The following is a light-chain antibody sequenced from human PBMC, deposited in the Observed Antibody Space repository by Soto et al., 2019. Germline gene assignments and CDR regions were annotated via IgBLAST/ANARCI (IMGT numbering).Light chain of an antibody. CDR3: MQALETSFT. V-gene: IGKV2-28*01. CDR2: LAS. Sequence: DIVMTQFPLSLPVTPGEPAAISCRSSESLLHRSGYTYLDWYVQKPGQSPQLLIYLASSRASGVPDRISGSGSGTEFTLIISRVEAEDVGIYYCMQALETSFTFGPGTKVDI. J-gene: IGKJ3*01. CDR1: ESLLHRSGYTY.